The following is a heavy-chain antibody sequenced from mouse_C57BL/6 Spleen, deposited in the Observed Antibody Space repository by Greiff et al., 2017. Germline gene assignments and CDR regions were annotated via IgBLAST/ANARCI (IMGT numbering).Heavy chain of an antibody. Sequence: EVQLVESGGGLVKPGGSLKLSCAASGFTFSSYAMSWVRQTPEKRLEWVATISDGGSYTYYPDNVKGRFTISRDNAKNNLYLQMSHLKSEDTAMYYCARTEGNAYFDYWGQGTTLTVSS. CDR1: GFTFSSYA. CDR3: ARTEGNAYFDY. V-gene: IGHV5-4*01. J-gene: IGHJ2*01. CDR2: ISDGGSYT.